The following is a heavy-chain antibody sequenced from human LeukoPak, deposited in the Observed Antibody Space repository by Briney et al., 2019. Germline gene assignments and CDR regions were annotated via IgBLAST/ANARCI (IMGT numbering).Heavy chain of an antibody. J-gene: IGHJ3*02. CDR3: ARKYSSSWYDTSGAFDI. V-gene: IGHV4-59*01. Sequence: SETLSLTCTVSGGSISSYYWSWIRQPPGKGLEWIGYIYYSGSTNYNPSLKSRVTISVDTSKNQFSLKLSSVTAADTAVYYCARKYSSSWYDTSGAFDIWGQGTMVTVSS. D-gene: IGHD6-13*01. CDR2: IYYSGST. CDR1: GGSISSYY.